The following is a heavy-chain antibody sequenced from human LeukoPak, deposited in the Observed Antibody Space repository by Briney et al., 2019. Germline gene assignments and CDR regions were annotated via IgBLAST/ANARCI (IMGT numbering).Heavy chain of an antibody. J-gene: IGHJ6*04. Sequence: ASVKVSCKVSGYTLTELSMHWVRQAPGKGLEWMGGFDPEDGETIYAQKFQGRVTMTEDTSTDTAYMELSSLRSEDTAVYYCATVPSGYYGSGSYSNVYYYYGMDVWGKGTTATVSS. CDR3: ATVPSGYYGSGSYSNVYYYYGMDV. CDR1: GYTLTELS. D-gene: IGHD3-10*01. CDR2: FDPEDGET. V-gene: IGHV1-24*01.